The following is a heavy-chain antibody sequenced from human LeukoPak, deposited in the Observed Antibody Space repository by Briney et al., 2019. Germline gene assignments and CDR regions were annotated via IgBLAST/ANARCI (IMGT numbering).Heavy chain of an antibody. J-gene: IGHJ3*02. CDR3: ARDRPGGAGSFDI. Sequence: GASVKVSLKASGYTLTSYGIRWVRQAPGQGLAWMGWISAYNGNTNYAQKLQCRVTMTTATTTSSAYMELMSLRSDDTAVYYCARDRPGGAGSFDIWGQGTMVTVSS. V-gene: IGHV1-18*01. CDR2: ISAYNGNT. CDR1: GYTLTSYG. D-gene: IGHD3-9*01.